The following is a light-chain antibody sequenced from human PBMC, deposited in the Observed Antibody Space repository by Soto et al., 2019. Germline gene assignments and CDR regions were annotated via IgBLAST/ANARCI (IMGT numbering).Light chain of an antibody. Sequence: DIQLTQSPSFLSASVGDRVSITFRASQRVNTCLAWYQQKPGKAPTLLIYDASSLQSGVPSRFSGSGSGTEFTLTISSLQPDDFATYYCQQYQIDWTFGQGTKVDIK. CDR1: QRVNTC. CDR2: DAS. V-gene: IGKV1-5*01. J-gene: IGKJ1*01. CDR3: QQYQIDWT.